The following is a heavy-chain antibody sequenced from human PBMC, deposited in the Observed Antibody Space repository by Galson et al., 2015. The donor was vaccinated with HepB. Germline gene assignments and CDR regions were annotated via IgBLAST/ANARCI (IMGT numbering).Heavy chain of an antibody. CDR2: TYYKSKWYN. Sequence: CAISGDSVPSNRAAWNWIRQSPSRGLEWLGRTYYKSKWYNDYAVSVKSRITIDPDTSKNQFSLQVKSVTPEDTAVYYCAREGDYGPNWFDPWGQGTLVTVSS. D-gene: IGHD4-17*01. J-gene: IGHJ5*02. CDR1: GDSVPSNRAA. V-gene: IGHV6-1*01. CDR3: AREGDYGPNWFDP.